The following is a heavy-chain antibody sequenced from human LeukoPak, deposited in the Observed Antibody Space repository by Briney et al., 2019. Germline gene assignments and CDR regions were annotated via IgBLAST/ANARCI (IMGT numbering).Heavy chain of an antibody. Sequence: ASVKVSCKASGYTFSDYYLHWVRQAPGQGLEWMGWVNPNSGGTNYAQMFQGGVTMTRDTSINTAYMELSGLRSDDTAVYYCARDSYGGNWSLGYWGQGTLVTVSS. CDR3: ARDSYGGNWSLGY. J-gene: IGHJ4*02. V-gene: IGHV1-2*02. D-gene: IGHD4-23*01. CDR2: VNPNSGGT. CDR1: GYTFSDYY.